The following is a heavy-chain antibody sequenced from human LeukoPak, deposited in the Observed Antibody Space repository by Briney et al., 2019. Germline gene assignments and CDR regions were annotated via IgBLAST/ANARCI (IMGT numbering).Heavy chain of an antibody. J-gene: IGHJ4*02. Sequence: ASVKVSCKASGYTFTGYYMHWVRQAPGQGLEWMGWNNPNSGGTNYAQKFQGRVTMTRDTSISTAYMELSRLRSDDTAVYYCARDRGSLVEMATGAFYYFDYWGQGTLVTVSS. CDR3: ARDRGSLVEMATGAFYYFDY. D-gene: IGHD5-24*01. V-gene: IGHV1-2*02. CDR2: NNPNSGGT. CDR1: GYTFTGYY.